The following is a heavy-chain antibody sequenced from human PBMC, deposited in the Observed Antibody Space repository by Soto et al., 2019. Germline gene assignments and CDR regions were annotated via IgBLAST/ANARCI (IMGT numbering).Heavy chain of an antibody. CDR1: GFTFSSYA. Sequence: EVQLVESGGGLIQPGGSLRLSCAASGFTFSSYAMSWVRQAPGKGLEWVSAISGSGGSTYYADSVKGRFTISRDNSKNTLYLQMNSLRAEDTAVYYCAKDMNSSSWYPGIRHYYYGMDVWGQGTTVTVSS. V-gene: IGHV3-23*04. CDR3: AKDMNSSSWYPGIRHYYYGMDV. J-gene: IGHJ6*02. D-gene: IGHD6-13*01. CDR2: ISGSGGST.